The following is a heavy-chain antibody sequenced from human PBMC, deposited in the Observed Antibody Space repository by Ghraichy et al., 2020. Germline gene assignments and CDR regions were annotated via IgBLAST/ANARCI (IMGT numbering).Heavy chain of an antibody. CDR1: GGSISSYY. Sequence: SQTLSLTCTVSGGSISSYYWSWIRQPPGKGLEWIGYIYYSGSTNYNPSLKSRVTISVDTSKNQFSLKLSSVTAADTAVYYCARDRATGYGVDAFDIWGQGTMVTVSS. CDR2: IYYSGST. J-gene: IGHJ3*02. D-gene: IGHD4-17*01. V-gene: IGHV4-59*01. CDR3: ARDRATGYGVDAFDI.